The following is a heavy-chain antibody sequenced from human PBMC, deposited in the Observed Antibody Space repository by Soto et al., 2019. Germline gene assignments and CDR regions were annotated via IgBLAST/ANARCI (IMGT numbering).Heavy chain of an antibody. Sequence: QVQLQESGPGLVKPSETLSLTCTVSGVPVSSGSYYWTWIRQPPGKGLEWIGYVYYSGNTNFNPFLKMGVTISIDTSENQFSVNLCAVTAADTAGYYCARELMCVRYGIDVWGQGTTVAVSS. J-gene: IGHJ6*02. CDR3: ARELMCVRYGIDV. D-gene: IGHD3-10*02. CDR1: GVPVSSGSYY. V-gene: IGHV4-61*01. CDR2: VYYSGNT.